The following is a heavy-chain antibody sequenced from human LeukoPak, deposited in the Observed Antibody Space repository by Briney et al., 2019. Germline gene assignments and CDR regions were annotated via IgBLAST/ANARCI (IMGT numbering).Heavy chain of an antibody. J-gene: IGHJ4*02. CDR3: ARRTDRSFWYLDY. CDR2: IYPDDSDT. V-gene: IGHV5-51*01. CDR1: GYSFTSYW. Sequence: GESLKISCKGSGYSFTSYWIGWVRHMPGKGLEWMGIIYPDDSDTRYSPSFQGQVTISADKSISTAYLQWTSLKASDTAMYYCARRTDRSFWYLDYWGQGTLVTVSS.